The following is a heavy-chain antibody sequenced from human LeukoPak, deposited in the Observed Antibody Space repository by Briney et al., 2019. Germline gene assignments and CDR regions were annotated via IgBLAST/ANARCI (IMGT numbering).Heavy chain of an antibody. J-gene: IGHJ5*02. CDR2: IRKDGKEI. CDR3: ATDLIHYYASGAKT. CDR1: GFTSTTYW. D-gene: IGHD3-10*01. Sequence: PGGSLRLSCATSGFTSTTYWISWVRQAPGKGLEWVANIRKDGKEIDYVDSVKGRFTISRDNAKNSLFLQMNSLRAEDTAVYYCATDLIHYYASGAKTWGQGTLVTVSS. V-gene: IGHV3-7*01.